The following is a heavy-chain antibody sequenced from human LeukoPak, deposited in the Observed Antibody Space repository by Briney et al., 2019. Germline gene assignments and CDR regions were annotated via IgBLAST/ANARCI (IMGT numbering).Heavy chain of an antibody. CDR3: ARVVVVPAAGPLDY. Sequence: ASVNVSCKASVYTFTRYYMHWVRQPPAQGLEWVGWINPNSDGTNYAQKFQGRVTMTRDTSISTAYMELSRLRSDGTAVYYCARVVVVPAAGPLDYWGQGTLVTVSS. V-gene: IGHV1-2*02. J-gene: IGHJ4*02. CDR2: INPNSDGT. D-gene: IGHD2-2*01. CDR1: VYTFTRYY.